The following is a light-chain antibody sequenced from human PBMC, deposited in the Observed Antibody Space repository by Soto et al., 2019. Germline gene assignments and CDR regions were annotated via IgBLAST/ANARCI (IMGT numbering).Light chain of an antibody. CDR1: QSVSSN. CDR3: QQRGKWPST. J-gene: IGKJ2*02. Sequence: EIVMTQSPATLSVSPGERATLSRRASQSVSSNLAWYQQKPGQTPRLLIYGASTRATGIPARFSGSGSGTEFTLTISSLQSEDFAVYYCQQRGKWPSTFGPGTKVDIK. V-gene: IGKV3-15*01. CDR2: GAS.